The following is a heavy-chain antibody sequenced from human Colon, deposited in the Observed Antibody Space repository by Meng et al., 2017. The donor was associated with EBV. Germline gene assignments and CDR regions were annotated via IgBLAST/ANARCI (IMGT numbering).Heavy chain of an antibody. CDR3: ARAWGYCSSGSCRTG. Sequence: QLHRWGEGLLKPSETRSLTCAADGGPSSNFYWSWIRQPPGKGLEWIGEMNQSGSTNYNPSLKSRVTISVDASKNQFSLKLSSVTAADTAVYYCARAWGYCSSGSCRTGWGQGTLVTVSS. D-gene: IGHD2-15*01. CDR2: MNQSGST. J-gene: IGHJ4*02. CDR1: GGPSSNFY. V-gene: IGHV4-34*01.